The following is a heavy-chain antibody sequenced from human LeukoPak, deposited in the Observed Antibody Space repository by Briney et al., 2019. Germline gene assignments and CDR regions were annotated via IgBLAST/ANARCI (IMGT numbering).Heavy chain of an antibody. CDR2: ISSSSSTI. Sequence: GGSLRLSCAASGFTFSGYSMNWVRQAPGKGLEWVSYISSSSSTIYYADSVKGRFTISRDNAKNSLYLQMNSLRDEDTAVYYCARGDLAYCGGDCYAGYFQHWGQGTLVIVSS. CDR1: GFTFSGYS. J-gene: IGHJ1*01. CDR3: ARGDLAYCGGDCYAGYFQH. D-gene: IGHD2-21*02. V-gene: IGHV3-48*02.